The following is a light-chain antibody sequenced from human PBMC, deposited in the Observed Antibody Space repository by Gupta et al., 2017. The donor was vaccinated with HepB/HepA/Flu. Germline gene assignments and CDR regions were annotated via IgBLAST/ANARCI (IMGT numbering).Light chain of an antibody. CDR3: QQYESNRTWT. V-gene: IGKV4-1*01. Sequence: DIVMTQSPDSLAVSLGERATINCKSSQSVLYSSNNKNYLAWYQQKPGQPPKLLIYWASTRESGVTDRFSGSGSGKDFTLTSSSRQDEDVAVYYCQQYESNRTWTFGQGTKVEIK. J-gene: IGKJ1*01. CDR2: WAS. CDR1: QSVLYSSNNKNY.